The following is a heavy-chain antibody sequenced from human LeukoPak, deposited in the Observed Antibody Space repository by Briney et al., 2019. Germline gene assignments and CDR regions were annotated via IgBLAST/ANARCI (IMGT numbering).Heavy chain of an antibody. V-gene: IGHV3-43D*03. CDR3: AKDAHLEWLSGYMDT. CDR2: ITWDGGST. Sequence: GGSLRLSCTASGFTLDDYAMHWVRQAPGKGLEWVSLITWDGGSTDYADSVKGRFTVSRDNSKNFLYLQMNSLRTEDTAFYYCAKDAHLEWLSGYMDTWGKGTTVTVSS. J-gene: IGHJ6*03. CDR1: GFTLDDYA. D-gene: IGHD3-3*01.